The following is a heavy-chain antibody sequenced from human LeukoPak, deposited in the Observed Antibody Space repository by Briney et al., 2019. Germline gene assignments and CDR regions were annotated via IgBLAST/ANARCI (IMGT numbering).Heavy chain of an antibody. CDR1: GGTISSSSYY. D-gene: IGHD6-19*01. CDR3: ARVGLAVAAPDDAFDI. Sequence: SETLSLTCTVSGGTISSSSYYWGWIRQPPGKGLEWIGSAYFIGRTNYDPSFKSRVTISVDTSKNQFSLKLSSVTAADTAVYYCARVGLAVAAPDDAFDIWGQGTMVTVSS. V-gene: IGHV4-39*07. CDR2: AYFIGRT. J-gene: IGHJ3*02.